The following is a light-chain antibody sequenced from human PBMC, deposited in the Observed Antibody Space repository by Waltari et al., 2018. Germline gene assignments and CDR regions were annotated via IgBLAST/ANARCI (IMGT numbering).Light chain of an antibody. CDR1: QSVSRV. Sequence: EIVLTQSPGTLSLSTGERATLSCRASQSVSRVLAWYQQKPGQAPRLLIYGASNRATGIPDRFSGSGSGTDFSLTISRLEPEDFAVYYCQHYVRLPVTFGQGTKVEIK. J-gene: IGKJ1*01. CDR3: QHYVRLPVT. CDR2: GAS. V-gene: IGKV3-20*01.